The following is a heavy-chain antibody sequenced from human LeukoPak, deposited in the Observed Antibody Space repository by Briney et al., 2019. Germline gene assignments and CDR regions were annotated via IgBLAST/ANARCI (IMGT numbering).Heavy chain of an antibody. CDR2: ISSNGGST. Sequence: QPGGSLRLSCAASGFTFSSYAMHWARQAPGKGLEYVSAISSNGGSTYYANSVKGRFTISRDNSKNTLYLQMGSLRAEDMAVYYCVGGFDIWGQGTMVTVSS. CDR3: VGGFDI. CDR1: GFTFSSYA. J-gene: IGHJ3*02. V-gene: IGHV3-64*01.